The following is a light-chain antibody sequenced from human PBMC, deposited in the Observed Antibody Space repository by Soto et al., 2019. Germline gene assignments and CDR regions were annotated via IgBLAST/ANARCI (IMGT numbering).Light chain of an antibody. CDR3: LQHITYPLT. V-gene: IGKV1-17*03. CDR1: QDIRDL. CDR2: TAS. J-gene: IGKJ1*01. Sequence: DIQMTQSPSVMSASVGDTVTITCRASQDIRDLLAWLQQKPGEAPKRLVYTASSLQSGVPSRFSGSGFGTEFTLTISSLQPEDFATYYCLQHITYPLTIGQGTTVEIK.